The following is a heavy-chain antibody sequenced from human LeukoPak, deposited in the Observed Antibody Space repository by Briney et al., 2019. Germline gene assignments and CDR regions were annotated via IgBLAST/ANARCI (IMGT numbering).Heavy chain of an antibody. CDR3: ARGTEGYYDSSGYSTFDY. J-gene: IGHJ4*02. Sequence: PGGSLRLSCAASGFTFSSYEMNWVRQAPGKGLEWVSYISSSGSTIYYADSVKGRFTISRDNAKNSLYLQMNSLRAEDTAVYYCARGTEGYYDSSGYSTFDYWGQGTLVTVSS. CDR2: ISSSGSTI. V-gene: IGHV3-48*03. CDR1: GFTFSSYE. D-gene: IGHD3-22*01.